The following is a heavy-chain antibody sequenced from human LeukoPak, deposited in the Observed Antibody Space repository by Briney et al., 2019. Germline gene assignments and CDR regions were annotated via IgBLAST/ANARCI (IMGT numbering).Heavy chain of an antibody. CDR3: ARGLNRNDYGDYGY. CDR1: GGSISSYY. D-gene: IGHD4-17*01. CDR2: IYYSGST. V-gene: IGHV4-59*01. J-gene: IGHJ4*02. Sequence: SETLSLTCTVSGGSISSYYWSWIRQPPGKGLEWIGYIYYSGSTNYNPSLKSRVTISVDASKNQFSLKLSSVTAADTAVYYCARGLNRNDYGDYGYWGQGTLVTVSS.